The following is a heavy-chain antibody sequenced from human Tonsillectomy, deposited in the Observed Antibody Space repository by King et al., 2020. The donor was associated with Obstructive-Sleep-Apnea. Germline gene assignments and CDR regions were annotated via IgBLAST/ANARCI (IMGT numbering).Heavy chain of an antibody. CDR1: GFTFSSYA. CDR3: ARDPSEYGWYYFDY. CDR2: ISYDGSNK. D-gene: IGHD6-19*01. Sequence: VQLVESGGGVVQPGRSLRLSCAASGFTFSSYAMHWVRQAPGKGLEWVAVISYDGSNKYYADSVKGRFTISRDNSKNTLYLQMNSLRAEDTAVYYCARDPSEYGWYYFDYWGQGTLVTVSS. J-gene: IGHJ4*02. V-gene: IGHV3-30*04.